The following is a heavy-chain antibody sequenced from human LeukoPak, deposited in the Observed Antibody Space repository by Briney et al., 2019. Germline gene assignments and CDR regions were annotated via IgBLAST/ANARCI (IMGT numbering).Heavy chain of an antibody. D-gene: IGHD3-22*01. CDR1: GYTFTGYD. J-gene: IGHJ4*02. CDR3: ATVDSSGYSQFDY. V-gene: IGHV1-8*03. Sequence: GASVKVSCKASGYTFTGYDINWVRQATGQGLEWMGWMNPNSGNTGYAQKFQGRVTITRNTSISTAYMELSSLRSEDTAVYYCATVDSSGYSQFDYWGQGTLVTVSS. CDR2: MNPNSGNT.